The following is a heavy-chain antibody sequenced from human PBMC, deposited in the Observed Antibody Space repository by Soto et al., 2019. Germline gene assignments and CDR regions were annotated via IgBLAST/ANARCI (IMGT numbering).Heavy chain of an antibody. J-gene: IGHJ6*02. V-gene: IGHV1-2*04. CDR3: AKSYGAGQRLYYGMDV. Sequence: QVQLVQSGAEVKKPGASVKVSCKASGYTFTGYYMHWVRQAPGQGLEWMGWINPNSGGTNYAQKFQGWVTMTRDTSSSTAYVELSRLRSDDAAVYYCAKSYGAGQRLYYGMDVWGQGTTVTVSS. CDR1: GYTFTGYY. CDR2: INPNSGGT. D-gene: IGHD3-10*01.